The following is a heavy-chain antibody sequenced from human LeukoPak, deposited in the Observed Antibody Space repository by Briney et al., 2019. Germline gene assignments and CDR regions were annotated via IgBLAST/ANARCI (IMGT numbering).Heavy chain of an antibody. V-gene: IGHV1-18*01. D-gene: IGHD3-10*01. J-gene: IGHJ5*02. Sequence: ASVTVSCKASGYTFTSYGISWVRQAPGQGLEWMGWISAYNGNTNYAQKLQGRVTMTTDTSTSTAYMELRSLRSDDTAVYDCARDRRNYGSGSYLSFDPWGQGTLVTVSS. CDR3: ARDRRNYGSGSYLSFDP. CDR2: ISAYNGNT. CDR1: GYTFTSYG.